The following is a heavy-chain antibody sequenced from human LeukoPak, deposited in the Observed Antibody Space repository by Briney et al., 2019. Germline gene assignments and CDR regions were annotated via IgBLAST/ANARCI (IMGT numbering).Heavy chain of an antibody. CDR2: MNPNSGNT. V-gene: IGHV1-8*03. CDR3: ARGPSGYSGYDFWSY. J-gene: IGHJ4*02. D-gene: IGHD5-12*01. Sequence: ASVKVSCKASGYTFTSYDINWVRQATGQGLEWMGWMNPNSGNTGYAQKFQGRVTITRNTSISTAYMELSSLRSEDTAVYYCARGPSGYSGYDFWSYWGQGTLVTVSS. CDR1: GYTFTSYD.